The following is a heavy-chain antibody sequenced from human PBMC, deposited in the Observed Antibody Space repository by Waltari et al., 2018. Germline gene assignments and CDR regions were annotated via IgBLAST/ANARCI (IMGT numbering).Heavy chain of an antibody. CDR3: ARADTSTSYFYYYMDV. V-gene: IGHV4-39*01. CDR2: IYDRVTP. D-gene: IGHD1-26*01. J-gene: IGHJ6*03. Sequence: QLQLQESGPGLVKPSETLSLTCTVSGGSISSSTLFWGWIRQPLGKGLEWLGSIYDRVTPYYNPALKIRVTISVDTSKNQFSLKVNSVTAADTAVYYCARADTSTSYFYYYMDVWGKGTTVTVSS. CDR1: GGSISSSTLF.